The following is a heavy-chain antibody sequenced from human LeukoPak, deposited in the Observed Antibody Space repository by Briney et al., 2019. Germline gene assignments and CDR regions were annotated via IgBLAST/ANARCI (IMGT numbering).Heavy chain of an antibody. CDR2: SKNDGRST. J-gene: IGHJ4*02. CDR1: GFIFSTYG. V-gene: IGHV3-74*01. CDR3: ARAGYSSGWYYFDY. D-gene: IGHD6-19*01. Sequence: GGSLRLSCAASGFIFSTYGMHWVRQAPGKGLVWVSRSKNDGRSTSYADSVKGRFTISRDSAKNTLFLQMDSLRAEDTAVYYCARAGYSSGWYYFDYWGQGTLVTVSS.